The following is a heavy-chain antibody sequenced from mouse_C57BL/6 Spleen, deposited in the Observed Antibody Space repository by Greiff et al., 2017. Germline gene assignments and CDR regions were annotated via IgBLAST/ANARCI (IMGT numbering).Heavy chain of an antibody. CDR2: ISYDGSN. CDR3: ARDDYDVSFAY. J-gene: IGHJ3*01. CDR1: GYSITSGYY. D-gene: IGHD2-4*01. V-gene: IGHV3-6*01. Sequence: QSGPGLVKPSQSLSLTCSVTGYSITSGYYWNWIRQFPGNKLEWMGYISYDGSNNYNPSLKNRISITRDTSKNQFFLKLNSVTTEDTATYYCARDDYDVSFAYWGQGTLVTVSA.